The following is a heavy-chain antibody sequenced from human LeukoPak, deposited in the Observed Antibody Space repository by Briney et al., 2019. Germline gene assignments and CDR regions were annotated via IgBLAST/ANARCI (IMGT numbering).Heavy chain of an antibody. CDR2: IIPIFGTA. V-gene: IGHV1-69*13. D-gene: IGHD3-16*01. CDR1: GNSISNYA. J-gene: IGHJ6*02. Sequence: SVKVSCKASGNSISNYAVSWVRQAPGQGFEWMGGIIPIFGTADYAQKFQGRVTITADQSTSTTYMALISLKSEDTATYYCTTRACHAGGCSSSFYYYYGLHFWGQGTTVSVSS. CDR3: TTRACHAGGCSSSFYYYYGLHF.